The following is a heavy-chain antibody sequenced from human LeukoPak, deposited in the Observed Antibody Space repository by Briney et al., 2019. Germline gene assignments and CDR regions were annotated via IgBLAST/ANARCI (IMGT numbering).Heavy chain of an antibody. D-gene: IGHD3-22*01. Sequence: PSETLSLSCTVSGGSISSGSYYWSWIRQPAGKGLEWIGRIYTSGSTNYNPSLKSRVTISVDTSKNQFSLKLNSVTAADTAVYYCARAVDSSAFSSFQHWGQGTLVTVSS. V-gene: IGHV4-61*02. CDR1: GGSISSGSYY. J-gene: IGHJ1*01. CDR2: IYTSGST. CDR3: ARAVDSSAFSSFQH.